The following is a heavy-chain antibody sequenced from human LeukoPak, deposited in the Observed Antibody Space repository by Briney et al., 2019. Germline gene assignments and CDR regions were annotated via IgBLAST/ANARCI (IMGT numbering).Heavy chain of an antibody. CDR2: INPNSGGT. CDR1: GYTFTGYY. Sequence: GASVKVSCKASGYTFTGYYMHWVRQAPGQGLEWMGWINPNSGGTNYAQKFQGRVTMTRDTSISTAYMELSRLRFDDTAVYYCARDLGLWFGELSINYFDYWGQGTLVTVSS. V-gene: IGHV1-2*02. CDR3: ARDLGLWFGELSINYFDY. D-gene: IGHD3-10*01. J-gene: IGHJ4*02.